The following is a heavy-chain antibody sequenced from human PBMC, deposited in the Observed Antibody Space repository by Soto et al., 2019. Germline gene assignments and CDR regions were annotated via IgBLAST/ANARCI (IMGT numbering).Heavy chain of an antibody. J-gene: IGHJ4*02. CDR1: GFTFSSYG. CDR3: ALRGDTYAFDY. V-gene: IGHV3-48*01. D-gene: IGHD5-18*01. Sequence: EVQWVASGGGVVQPGGCLRLSCTASGFTFSSYGMNWVRQAPGKGLEWVAYTSSSGSTTHYADSVKGRFTISRYNAKNSLFLQMNSLGAEDTAVYYCALRGDTYAFDYWGQGTLVTVSS. CDR2: TSSSGSTT.